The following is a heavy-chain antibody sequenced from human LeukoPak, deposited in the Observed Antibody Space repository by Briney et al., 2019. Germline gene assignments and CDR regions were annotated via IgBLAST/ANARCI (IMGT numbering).Heavy chain of an antibody. CDR3: PRDREVGRYYYYYYYMDV. V-gene: IGHV3-49*04. CDR2: IRSKAYGGTT. CDR1: GFTFSSYE. Sequence: PGGSLRLSCAASGFTFSSYEMNWVRQAPGKGLEWVGFIRSKAYGGTTEYAASVKGRFTISRDDSKSIAYLQMNSLKTEDTAVYYCPRDREVGRYYYYYYYMDVWGKGTTVTVSS. J-gene: IGHJ6*03. D-gene: IGHD2-15*01.